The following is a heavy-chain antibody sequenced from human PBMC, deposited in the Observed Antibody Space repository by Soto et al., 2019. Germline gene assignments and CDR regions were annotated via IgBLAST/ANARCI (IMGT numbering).Heavy chain of an antibody. CDR1: GFTFDDYA. CDR3: AKDLRYCDTTSGAWCAFEI. Sequence: EVQLVESGGALVQPGRSLTLSCAASGFTFDDYAMHWVRQAPGKGLEWVSSISWNSGNIAYADSVKGRFTISRDNAKNSLYLQMNTLRAEDTALYYGAKDLRYCDTTSGAWCAFEIWGQGSMVTVSS. V-gene: IGHV3-9*01. D-gene: IGHD2-2*01. CDR2: ISWNSGNI. J-gene: IGHJ3*02.